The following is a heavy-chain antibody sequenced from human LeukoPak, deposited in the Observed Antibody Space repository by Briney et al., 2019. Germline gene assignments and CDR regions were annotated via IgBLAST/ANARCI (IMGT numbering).Heavy chain of an antibody. CDR1: GFTVSNNY. D-gene: IGHD3-22*01. CDR2: IYRGGST. Sequence: GGSLRLSCAASGFTVSNNYMTWVRQAPGKGLEWVSVIYRGGSTYYADSVKGRFTVSRDNSKNTLYLQMNSLRVEDTAVYHCARVTYYYDSSGEKTYFDSWGQGTLVTVSS. V-gene: IGHV3-66*02. J-gene: IGHJ4*02. CDR3: ARVTYYYDSSGEKTYFDS.